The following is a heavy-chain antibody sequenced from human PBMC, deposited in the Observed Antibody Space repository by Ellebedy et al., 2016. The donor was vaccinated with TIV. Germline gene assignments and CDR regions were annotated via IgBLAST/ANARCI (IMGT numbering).Heavy chain of an antibody. CDR1: GYTLTDLS. J-gene: IGHJ6*02. CDR3: ARAWNDLYYYGMDV. V-gene: IGHV1-24*01. CDR2: FDPEDGET. Sequence: ASVQVSCKVSGYTLTDLSMHWVRQAPGKGLEWMGGFDPEDGETIYAQKFQGRVTMTEDTSTDTAYMELSSLRSADTAVYYCARAWNDLYYYGMDVWGQGTTVTVSS. D-gene: IGHD1-1*01.